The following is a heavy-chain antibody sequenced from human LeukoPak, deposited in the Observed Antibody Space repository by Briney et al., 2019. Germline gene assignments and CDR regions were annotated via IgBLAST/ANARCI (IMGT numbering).Heavy chain of an antibody. CDR3: AKGAGPPWFDP. J-gene: IGHJ5*02. Sequence: SETLSLTCTVSGGSISSSSYYWGWVRQPPGKGREWIGSIYYSGSTYYNPSLKSRVTISVDASKNQFSLKLSSATAADTAVYYCAKGAGPPWFDPWGQGTLVTVSS. CDR2: IYYSGST. V-gene: IGHV4-39*07. D-gene: IGHD6-19*01. CDR1: GGSISSSSYY.